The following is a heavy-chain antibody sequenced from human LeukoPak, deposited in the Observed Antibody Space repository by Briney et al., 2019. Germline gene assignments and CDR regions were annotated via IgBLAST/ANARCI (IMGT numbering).Heavy chain of an antibody. Sequence: PSETLSLTCTVSGGSISDGGYYWSWIRQHPGKGLEWIVYIYDSGTTYYSPALQSRVTISVDTSDNKFSLKLKSLTAADTAVYYCARGGDRGGFDYWGQGTLVTVSS. V-gene: IGHV4-31*03. CDR3: ARGGDRGGFDY. CDR2: IYDSGTT. D-gene: IGHD3-16*01. CDR1: GGSISDGGYY. J-gene: IGHJ4*02.